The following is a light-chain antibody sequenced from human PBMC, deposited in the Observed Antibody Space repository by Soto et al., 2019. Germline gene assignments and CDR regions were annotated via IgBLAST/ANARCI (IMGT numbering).Light chain of an antibody. CDR3: RQYGSSPLA. J-gene: IGKJ4*01. Sequence: EIVLTQSPGTLSLSPGERATLSCRASESVSDNYLAWYQQRSGQAPRLVIYGASSRASAVPDRFSGSGSGVDFTLTIGRLEREYFAVYYCRQYGSSPLAFGGGPKVDIK. V-gene: IGKV3-20*01. CDR2: GAS. CDR1: ESVSDNY.